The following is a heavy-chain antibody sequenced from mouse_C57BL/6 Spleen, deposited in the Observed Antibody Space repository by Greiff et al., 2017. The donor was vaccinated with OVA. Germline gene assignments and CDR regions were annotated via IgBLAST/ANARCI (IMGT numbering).Heavy chain of an antibody. CDR2: INPSNGGT. V-gene: IGHV1-53*01. CDR3: GYSSGYSYAMDY. D-gene: IGHD3-2*02. J-gene: IGHJ4*01. Sequence: VQLQQPGTELVKPGASVNLSCKASGSTFPSYWMHWVKQRPGQGLEWIGNINPSNGGTNSNENFKSKATLTVDPSSRTAYMQLSSLTSEDSAVYYCGYSSGYSYAMDYWGQGTSVTVSS. CDR1: GSTFPSYW.